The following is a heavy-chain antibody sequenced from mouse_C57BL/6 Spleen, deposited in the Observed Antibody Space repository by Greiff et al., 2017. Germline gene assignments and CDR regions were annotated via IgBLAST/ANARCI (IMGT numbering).Heavy chain of an antibody. J-gene: IGHJ4*01. CDR1: GYTFTDYY. CDR2: INPYNGGT. V-gene: IGHV1-19*01. CDR3: ARGGLTYAMDY. Sequence: VQLQQSGPVLVKPGASVKMSCKASGYTFTDYYMNWVKQSHGKSLEWIGVINPYNGGTSYNQKFKGKATLTVDKSSSTAYMELNSLTSEDSAVYYCARGGLTYAMDYWGQGTSVTVSS.